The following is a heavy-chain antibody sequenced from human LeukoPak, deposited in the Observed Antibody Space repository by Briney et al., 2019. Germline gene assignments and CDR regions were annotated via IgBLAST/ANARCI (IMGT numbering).Heavy chain of an antibody. Sequence: GGSLRLSCAASGFTFSSYGMHWVRQAPGKGLEWVAVISYDGSNKYYADSVKGRFTISRDNSKNTLYLQMNSLRAEDTAVYYCASGGSGWYVTPNWFDPWGQGTLVTVSS. V-gene: IGHV3-30*03. D-gene: IGHD6-19*01. CDR1: GFTFSSYG. CDR2: ISYDGSNK. J-gene: IGHJ5*02. CDR3: ASGGSGWYVTPNWFDP.